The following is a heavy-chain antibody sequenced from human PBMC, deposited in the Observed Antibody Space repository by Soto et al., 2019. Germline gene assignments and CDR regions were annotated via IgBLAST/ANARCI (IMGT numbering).Heavy chain of an antibody. V-gene: IGHV5-51*01. CDR2: IYPGDSDT. J-gene: IGHJ6*02. Sequence: TSYWIGWVRQMPGKGLEWMGIIYPGDSDTRYSPCFQGQVTISADKSISTAYLQWSSLKASDTAMYYCARRSEYYYYYGMDVWGQGTTVTVSS. CDR3: ARRSEYYYYYGMDV. CDR1: TSYW.